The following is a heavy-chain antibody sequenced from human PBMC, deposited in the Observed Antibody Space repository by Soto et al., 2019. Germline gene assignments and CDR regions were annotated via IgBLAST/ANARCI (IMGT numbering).Heavy chain of an antibody. Sequence: GASVKVSCKASGYTFTSYDINWVRQATGQGLEWMGWMNPNSGNTGYAQKFQGRVTMTRNTSISTAYMELSSLRSEDTAVYYCARGGDYDFWSGYYTAAAPHYYGMDVWGQGTTVTVSS. CDR2: MNPNSGNT. D-gene: IGHD3-3*01. CDR3: ARGGDYDFWSGYYTAAAPHYYGMDV. CDR1: GYTFTSYD. J-gene: IGHJ6*02. V-gene: IGHV1-8*01.